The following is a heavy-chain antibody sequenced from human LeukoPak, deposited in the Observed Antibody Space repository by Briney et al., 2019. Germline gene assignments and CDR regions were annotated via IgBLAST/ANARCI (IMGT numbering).Heavy chain of an antibody. CDR3: ARVGARITMVRGVIIREYFDY. CDR1: GGSISSGGYY. V-gene: IGHV4-30-4*01. J-gene: IGHJ4*02. CDR2: IYYSGST. Sequence: PSQTLSLTCTVSGGSISSGGYYWSWIRQPPGKGLEWIGYIYYSGSTYYNPSLKSRVTISVDTSKNQFSLKLSSVTAADTAVYYCARVGARITMVRGVIIREYFDYWGQGTLVTVSS. D-gene: IGHD3-10*01.